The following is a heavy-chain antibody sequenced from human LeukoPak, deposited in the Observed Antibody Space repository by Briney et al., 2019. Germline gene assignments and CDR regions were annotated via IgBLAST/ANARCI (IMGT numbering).Heavy chain of an antibody. CDR1: GFTFSSYA. V-gene: IGHV3-30*04. J-gene: IGHJ4*02. Sequence: GGSLRLSCAASGFTFSSYAMHWVRQAPGKGLEWVAVISYDGSNKYYADSVKGRFTISRDNSKNTLYLQMNSLRAEDTAVHYCATAKDTSTPFLVYWGQGTLVTVSS. CDR3: ATAKDTSTPFLVY. D-gene: IGHD3-3*02. CDR2: ISYDGSNK.